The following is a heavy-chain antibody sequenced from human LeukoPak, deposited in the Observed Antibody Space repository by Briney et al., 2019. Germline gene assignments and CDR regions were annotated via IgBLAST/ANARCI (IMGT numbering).Heavy chain of an antibody. CDR2: ISYSGGDT. J-gene: IGHJ4*02. CDR1: GFTFSSYA. D-gene: IGHD3-10*01. Sequence: GGSLRLSCAASGFTFSSYAMSWVRQRPGKGLEWVSAISYSGGDTYYAGSVKGRFTISRDNSKNTLFVEMNSLMAEDTAVYYCAKESPYVSPRQYYFDYWGQGTLVTVSS. V-gene: IGHV3-23*01. CDR3: AKESPYVSPRQYYFDY.